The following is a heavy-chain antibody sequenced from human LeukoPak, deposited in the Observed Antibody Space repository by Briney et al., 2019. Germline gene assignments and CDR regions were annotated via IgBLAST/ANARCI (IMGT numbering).Heavy chain of an antibody. J-gene: IGHJ6*03. CDR2: IIPIFGTA. Sequence: SVKVSCKASGGTFSSYAISWVRQAPGQGLEWMGGIIPIFGTANYAQKFQGRVTITTDESTSTAYIELSSLRSEDTAVYYCARVRSYGYSDYYYYMDVWGKGTTVTVSS. V-gene: IGHV1-69*05. CDR3: ARVRSYGYSDYYYYMDV. CDR1: GGTFSSYA. D-gene: IGHD5-18*01.